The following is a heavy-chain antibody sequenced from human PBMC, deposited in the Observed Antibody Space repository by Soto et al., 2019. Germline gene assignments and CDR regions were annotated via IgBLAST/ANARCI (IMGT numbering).Heavy chain of an antibody. CDR2: ISNDGSII. CDR1: GFTFSTYA. D-gene: IGHD3-10*01. CDR3: GRDEEWFGEVPNPRIDY. J-gene: IGHJ4*02. Sequence: QVQLVESGGGVVQPGRSLRLSCAGSGFTFSTYAMYWVRQAPGKGLEWVAVISNDGSIIYYADSVKGRFTISRDNSKSTLYLQVNSLSSEDTAVYYCGRDEEWFGEVPNPRIDYWGQGTLVTVSS. V-gene: IGHV3-30*04.